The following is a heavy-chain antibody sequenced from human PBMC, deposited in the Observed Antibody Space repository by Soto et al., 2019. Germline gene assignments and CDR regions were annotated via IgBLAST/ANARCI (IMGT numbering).Heavy chain of an antibody. V-gene: IGHV1-2*04. D-gene: IGHD2-15*01. CDR1: GYTFTGYY. CDR3: ARDPLDTKGYCSGGSCYRHYGMDV. CDR2: INPNSGGT. Sequence: ASVKVSCKASGYTFTGYYMHWVRQAPGQGLEWMGWINPNSGGTNYAQKFQGWVTMTRDTSISTAYMELSRLRSDDTAVYYCARDPLDTKGYCSGGSCYRHYGMDVWGQGTTVTVSS. J-gene: IGHJ6*02.